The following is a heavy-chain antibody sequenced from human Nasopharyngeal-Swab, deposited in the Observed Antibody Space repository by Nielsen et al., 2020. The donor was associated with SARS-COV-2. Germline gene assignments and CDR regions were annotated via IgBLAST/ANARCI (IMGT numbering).Heavy chain of an antibody. CDR3: TKYTYFHTNAIDY. CDR1: GFNFGNYA. D-gene: IGHD2/OR15-2a*01. J-gene: IGHJ4*02. V-gene: IGHV3-23*01. CDR2: ITGSGERR. Sequence: GGSLRLSCAASGFNFGNYAMSWVRQAPGKGLEWVSRITGSGERRFYVDSVKGRFTISRDYSRNTLYLEMNSLRAEDTAVYYCTKYTYFHTNAIDYWGQGTLVTVSS.